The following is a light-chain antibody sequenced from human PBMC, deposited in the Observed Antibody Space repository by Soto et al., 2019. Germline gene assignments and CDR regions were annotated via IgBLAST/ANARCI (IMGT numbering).Light chain of an antibody. V-gene: IGKV1-5*01. CDR3: QQYNRYPQWT. Sequence: DIQMTQSPSTLSASVGDRVTITCRASQSISSWLAWYQQKPGKAPKLLIYDASSLESGVPSRFSGSGSGTEFTLTISSLQPDDFATYYCQQYNRYPQWTFGQGTKVEIK. J-gene: IGKJ1*01. CDR1: QSISSW. CDR2: DAS.